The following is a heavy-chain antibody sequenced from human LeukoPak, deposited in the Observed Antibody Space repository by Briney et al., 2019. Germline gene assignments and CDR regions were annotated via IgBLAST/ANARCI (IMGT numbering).Heavy chain of an antibody. Sequence: SETLSLTCTVSGGSISSVGYYWSWIRQPPGKGLEWIGYIYHSGGTSFNPSFKSRVTMSVDKSKNQFSLKLSSVTAADTAVYYCARHFNWNPDYWGQGTLVTVSS. CDR2: IYHSGGT. CDR3: ARHFNWNPDY. J-gene: IGHJ4*02. CDR1: GGSISSVGYY. V-gene: IGHV4-30-2*01. D-gene: IGHD1-1*01.